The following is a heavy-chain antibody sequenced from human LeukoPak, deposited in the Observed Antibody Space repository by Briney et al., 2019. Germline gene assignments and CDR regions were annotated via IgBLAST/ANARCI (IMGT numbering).Heavy chain of an antibody. Sequence: ASVKVSCKASGYTFTSYGISWVRQAPGQGLEGMGWISAYNGNTNYAKKLQGRVTMTTDTSTSTASMELRSLRSDDTAVYYCARDLPRDGDNGDYWGQGTLVTVSS. CDR2: ISAYNGNT. CDR1: GYTFTSYG. CDR3: ARDLPRDGDNGDY. V-gene: IGHV1-18*01. D-gene: IGHD5-24*01. J-gene: IGHJ4*02.